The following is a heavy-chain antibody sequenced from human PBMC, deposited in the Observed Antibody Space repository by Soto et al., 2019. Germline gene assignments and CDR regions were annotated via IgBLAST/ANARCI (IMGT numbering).Heavy chain of an antibody. J-gene: IGHJ6*02. CDR2: ISSSSSTM. V-gene: IGHV3-48*02. D-gene: IGHD2-21*01. CDR3: VRGRSDSLMDV. Sequence: PGGSLRLSCVASGFTFSAYSMNWVRQAPRKGLEWVSYISSSSSTMYYADSVKGRVTISRDNAKNSLYLQMYSLRDEDTAVYYCVRGRSDSLMDVWGQGTTVTVSS. CDR1: GFTFSAYS.